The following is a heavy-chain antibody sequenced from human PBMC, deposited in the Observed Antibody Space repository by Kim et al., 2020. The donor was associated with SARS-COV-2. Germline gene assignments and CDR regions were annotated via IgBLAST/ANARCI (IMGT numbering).Heavy chain of an antibody. CDR3: GINNSYYYGSGSVGMAYSTPCDP. CDR1: GGSISSSSYY. Sequence: SETLSLTCTVSGGSISSSSYYWGWIRQPPGKGLEWIGSIYYSGSTYYNPSLKSRVTISVDTSKNQFSLKLSSVTAADTAVYYCGINNSYYYGSGSVGMAYSTPCDPWGQGTLVTVSS. CDR2: IYYSGST. J-gene: IGHJ5*02. D-gene: IGHD3-10*01. V-gene: IGHV4-39*01.